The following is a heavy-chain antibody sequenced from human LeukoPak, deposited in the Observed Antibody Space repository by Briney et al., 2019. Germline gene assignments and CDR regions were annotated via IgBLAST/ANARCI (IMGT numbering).Heavy chain of an antibody. CDR2: IWYDGSYK. CDR1: GFTFSSYG. Sequence: GRSLRLSCAASGFTFSSYGMHWVRQAPGKGLEWVAVIWYDGSYKYYADSVKGRFTISRDNSKNTLYLQVSSLRDEDTAVYYCARESGSYTLVPLDIWGQGTMVTVSS. V-gene: IGHV3-33*01. CDR3: ARESGSYTLVPLDI. D-gene: IGHD1-26*01. J-gene: IGHJ3*02.